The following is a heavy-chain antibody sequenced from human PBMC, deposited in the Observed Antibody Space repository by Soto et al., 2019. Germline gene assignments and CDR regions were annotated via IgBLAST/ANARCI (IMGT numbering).Heavy chain of an antibody. CDR1: RFTFSNYG. D-gene: IGHD3-22*01. J-gene: IGHJ3*02. CDR2: IWYDGSNK. Sequence: QVQLVESGGGVVQPGRSLRLSCAASRFTFSNYGMHWVRQAPGKGLVWVAVIWYDGSNKYYADSVKGRFTISRDNSKNTVFLQMNSLRAEDTGVYYWARYRYYSDNGGQFAFDIRGQGTMVTVSS. CDR3: ARYRYYSDNGGQFAFDI. V-gene: IGHV3-33*01.